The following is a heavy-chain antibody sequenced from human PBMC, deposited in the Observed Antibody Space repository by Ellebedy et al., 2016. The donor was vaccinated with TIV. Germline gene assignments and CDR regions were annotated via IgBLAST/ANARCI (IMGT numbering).Heavy chain of an antibody. CDR3: ARKFIAVAVDYFDY. D-gene: IGHD6-19*01. V-gene: IGHV4-59*11. J-gene: IGHJ4*02. Sequence: MPSETLSLTCSVSGVSISGHYWSWIRQPPGKGLEWIGYISYSGSTNYNPSLKSRVTISVDKSKNQFSLKLSSVTAADTAVYYCARKFIAVAVDYFDYWGQGTLVTVSS. CDR2: ISYSGST. CDR1: GVSISGHY.